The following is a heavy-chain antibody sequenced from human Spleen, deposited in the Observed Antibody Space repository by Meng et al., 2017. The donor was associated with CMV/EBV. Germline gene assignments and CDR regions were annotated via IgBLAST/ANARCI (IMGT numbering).Heavy chain of an antibody. V-gene: IGHV3-48*03. Sequence: GESLKISCAASGFTFSSYEMNWVRQAPGKGLEWVSYISSGGITISYADSVRGRFTISRDNAKNSLYLLMNSLRAEDTAVYYCARGASGGISFYYGMDVWGQGTTVTVSS. J-gene: IGHJ6*02. D-gene: IGHD2-15*01. CDR1: GFTFSSYE. CDR3: ARGASGGISFYYGMDV. CDR2: ISSGGITI.